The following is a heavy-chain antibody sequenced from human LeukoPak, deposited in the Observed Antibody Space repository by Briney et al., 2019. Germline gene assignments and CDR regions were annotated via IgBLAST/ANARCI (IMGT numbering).Heavy chain of an antibody. J-gene: IGHJ1*01. CDR2: FSNSGST. CDR3: ARAGGSIAAGGTEVINFHH. D-gene: IGHD6-13*01. V-gene: IGHV4-59*11. Sequence: SETLSLTCTVSGASISSHYWSWIRQPPGKGLEWIGDFSNSGSTNYNPSLKSRVTISVDTSKNQFSLKLTSATAADTAVYYCARAGGSIAAGGTEVINFHHWGQGTLVTVSS. CDR1: GASISSHY.